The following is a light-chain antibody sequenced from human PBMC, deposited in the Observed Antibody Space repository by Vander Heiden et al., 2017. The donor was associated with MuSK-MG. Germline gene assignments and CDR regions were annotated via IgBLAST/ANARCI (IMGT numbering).Light chain of an antibody. V-gene: IGLV2-23*01. CDR1: SSDIGNYNL. CDR3: CSNAGSNYRYV. Sequence: QSALTQPAPVSGSPGQSITISCTGTSSDIGNYNLVSWYQQHPGKAPKLIIYEGSKRPSGISNRFSGSKSGDTASLTISGLQGDDEADYYCCSNAGSNYRYVFGTGTKVTVL. J-gene: IGLJ1*01. CDR2: EGS.